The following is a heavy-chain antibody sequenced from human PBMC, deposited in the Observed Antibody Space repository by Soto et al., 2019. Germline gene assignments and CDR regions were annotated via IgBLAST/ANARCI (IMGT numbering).Heavy chain of an antibody. Sequence: QVQLVQSGAEVKKPGSSVKVSCKASGGTFSSYPISWLHQAPGQGLEWMGGIIPIFGTANYAQKFQGRVTITADESTSTAYMELSSLRSEDTAVYYCARVGTYYDSSGGWGQGTLVTVSS. D-gene: IGHD3-22*01. CDR1: GGTFSSYP. V-gene: IGHV1-69*01. CDR2: IIPIFGTA. J-gene: IGHJ4*02. CDR3: ARVGTYYDSSGG.